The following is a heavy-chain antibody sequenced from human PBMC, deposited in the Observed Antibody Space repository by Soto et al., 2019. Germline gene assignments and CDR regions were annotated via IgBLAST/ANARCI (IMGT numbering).Heavy chain of an antibody. CDR3: TTGLTVAGPHYYYDYGMDV. CDR1: GFTFSNAW. V-gene: IGHV3-15*01. D-gene: IGHD6-19*01. CDR2: IKSKTDGGTT. Sequence: EVQLVESGGGLVKPGGSLRLSCAASGFTFSNAWMSWVRQAPGKVLEWVGRIKSKTDGGTTDYAAPVKGRFNISRDDANNTLYLQMNSRKNEDTAVYYCTTGLTVAGPHYYYDYGMDVWGQGTTVTVSS. J-gene: IGHJ6*02.